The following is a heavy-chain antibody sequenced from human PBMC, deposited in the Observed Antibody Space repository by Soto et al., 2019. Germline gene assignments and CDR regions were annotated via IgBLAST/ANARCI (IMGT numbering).Heavy chain of an antibody. V-gene: IGHV3-23*01. D-gene: IGHD3-16*01. CDR1: VFNFSNHA. CDR3: AKDIRIIPLMYYARA. J-gene: IGHJ2*01. CDR2: ISGSGGTT. Sequence: PRGSLGDSCTAPVFNFSNHALSWVRQAQGKALEWVPVISGSGGTTYYADSVKGRFTISRDNSKNTLYLQMNRLRAEDTAIYYCAKDIRIIPLMYYARAWGR.